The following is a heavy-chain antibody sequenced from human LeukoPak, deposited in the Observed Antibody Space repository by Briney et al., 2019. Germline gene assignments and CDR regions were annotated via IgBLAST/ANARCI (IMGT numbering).Heavy chain of an antibody. CDR3: ARGRPRNCWFDP. Sequence: SETLSLTCAVYGGSFSGYYWSWIRQPPGRGLEWIGEINHSGSTNYNPSLKSRVTISVDTSKNQFSLKLSSVTAADTAVYYCARGRPRNCWFDPWGQGTLVTVSS. D-gene: IGHD1-1*01. CDR2: INHSGST. J-gene: IGHJ5*02. V-gene: IGHV4-34*01. CDR1: GGSFSGYY.